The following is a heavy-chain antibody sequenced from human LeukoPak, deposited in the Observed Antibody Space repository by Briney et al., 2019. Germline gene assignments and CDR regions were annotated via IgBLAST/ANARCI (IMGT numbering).Heavy chain of an antibody. CDR1: GYTFTGYY. V-gene: IGHV1-2*02. CDR2: INPNNGGT. CDR3: ARVSIKGFGGQYYFDY. D-gene: IGHD2-15*01. J-gene: IGHJ4*02. Sequence: ASVRVSRKASGYTFTGYYMHWVRQAPGQGLEWMGWINPNNGGTNYAQKFQGRVTMTRDTSISTAYMELSRLRSDDTAVYYCARVSIKGFGGQYYFDYWGQGTLVTVSS.